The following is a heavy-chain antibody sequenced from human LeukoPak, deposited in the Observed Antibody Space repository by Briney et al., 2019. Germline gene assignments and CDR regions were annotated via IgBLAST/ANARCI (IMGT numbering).Heavy chain of an antibody. CDR2: ISGSGGNT. J-gene: IGHJ3*01. CDR3: ARRGTDASFSFFDV. V-gene: IGHV3-23*01. CDR1: GFTFSSYA. Sequence: PGESLRLSCAASGFTFSSYAMSWVRQAPGKGLEWVSTISGSGGNTYYADSVKGRFTISRDNSKNTLYLQMNSLRAEDTATYFCARRGTDASFSFFDVWGQGTMVTVSS. D-gene: IGHD1-1*01.